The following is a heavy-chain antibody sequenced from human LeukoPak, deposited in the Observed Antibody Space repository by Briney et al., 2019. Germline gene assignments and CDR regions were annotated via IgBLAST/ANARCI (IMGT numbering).Heavy chain of an antibody. CDR3: ARAGRITIFGVIIIGKNWFDP. J-gene: IGHJ5*02. CDR1: GYTFTSYD. V-gene: IGHV1-8*03. Sequence: ASVKVSCKASGYTFTSYDINWVRQATAQGLEWMGWMNPHSGNTGYAQKLQGRDTITRNTSISTAYMELSSLRSEDTAVYYCARAGRITIFGVIIIGKNWFDPWGRGTLVTVS. D-gene: IGHD3-3*01. CDR2: MNPHSGNT.